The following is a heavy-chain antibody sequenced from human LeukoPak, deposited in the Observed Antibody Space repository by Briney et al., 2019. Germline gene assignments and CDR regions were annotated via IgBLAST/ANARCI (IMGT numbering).Heavy chain of an antibody. CDR1: GGSISSYY. D-gene: IGHD3-22*01. CDR2: IYTSGST. J-gene: IGHJ4*02. CDR3: ARGLDYYYDSSGWFY. V-gene: IGHV4-4*07. Sequence: SETLSLTCTVSGGSISSYYWSWIRQPAGKGLEWIGRIYTSGSTNYNPSLKSRVTISVDRSKNQFSLKLSSVTAADTAVYYCARGLDYYYDSSGWFYWGQGTLVTVSS.